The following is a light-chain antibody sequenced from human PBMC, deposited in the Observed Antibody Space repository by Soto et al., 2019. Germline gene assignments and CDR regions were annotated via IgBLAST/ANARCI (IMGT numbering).Light chain of an antibody. CDR1: SSNIGSNA. J-gene: IGLJ3*02. CDR2: SDD. V-gene: IGLV1-44*01. CDR3: AAWGDSLNTWV. Sequence: QSVLTQPPSASGTPGQRVTISCSGSSSNIGSNAVSWYQHFPGTAPKVLIYSDDQRPSGVPDRFSGSKSGTSASLAISGLQAEDEADYFCAAWGDSLNTWVFGGGTKVNVL.